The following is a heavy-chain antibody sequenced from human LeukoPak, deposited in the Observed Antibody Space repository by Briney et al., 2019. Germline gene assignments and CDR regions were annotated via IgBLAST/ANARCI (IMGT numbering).Heavy chain of an antibody. D-gene: IGHD6-19*01. CDR1: GFSFSNYA. CDR3: VREVAVSGTENGAFNV. CDR2: ISFDGTNK. Sequence: GGSLRLSCAASGFSFSNYAMHWVRQAPGKGLEWVAVISFDGTNKYYADSVKGRLTISRDNSENTLHLQMNSLRAEDTAVYFCVREVAVSGTENGAFNVWGPGTTVTVPS. V-gene: IGHV3-30-3*01. J-gene: IGHJ6*02.